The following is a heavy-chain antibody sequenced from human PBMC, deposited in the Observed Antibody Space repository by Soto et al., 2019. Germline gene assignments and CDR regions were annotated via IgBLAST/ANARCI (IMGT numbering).Heavy chain of an antibody. V-gene: IGHV3-48*01. J-gene: IGHJ4*02. CDR1: GFTFSSYS. D-gene: IGHD2-21*02. Sequence: PVGSLRLSCAASGFTFSSYSMNWVRQAPGKGLEWVSYISSSSSTIYYADSVKGRFTISRDNAKNSLYLQMNSLRAEDTAVYYCARDLYYCGGDCYSADDYWGQGTLVTVSS. CDR2: ISSSSSTI. CDR3: ARDLYYCGGDCYSADDY.